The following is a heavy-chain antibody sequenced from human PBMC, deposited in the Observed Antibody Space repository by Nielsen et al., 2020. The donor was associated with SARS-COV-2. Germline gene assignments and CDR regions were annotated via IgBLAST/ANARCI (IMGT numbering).Heavy chain of an antibody. J-gene: IGHJ4*02. CDR2: ISGSGGST. CDR3: ARGWGDTANPPFDY. V-gene: IGHV3-23*01. Sequence: GESLKISCAASGFTFSSYAMSWVRQAPGKGLEWVSAISGSGGSTYYADSVKGRFTISRDNSKNTLYLQMNSLRAEDTAVYYCARGWGDTANPPFDYWGQGTLVTVSS. CDR1: GFTFSSYA. D-gene: IGHD5-18*01.